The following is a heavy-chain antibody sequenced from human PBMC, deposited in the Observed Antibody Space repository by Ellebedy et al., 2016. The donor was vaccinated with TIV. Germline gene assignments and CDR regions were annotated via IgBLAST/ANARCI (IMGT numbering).Heavy chain of an antibody. CDR2: ISGSGGST. CDR1: GFTFSTYS. CDR3: AKGGTISLKNWFDP. Sequence: GESLKISCAASGFTFSTYSMNWVRQAPGKGLEWVSAISGSGGSTYYADSVKGRFTISRDNSKNTLYLQMNSLRDEDTAVYYCAKGGTISLKNWFDPWGQGTLVTVSS. D-gene: IGHD3-16*01. V-gene: IGHV3-23*01. J-gene: IGHJ5*02.